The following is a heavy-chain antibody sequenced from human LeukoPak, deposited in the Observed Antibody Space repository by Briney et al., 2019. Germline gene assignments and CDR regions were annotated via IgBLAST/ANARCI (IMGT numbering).Heavy chain of an antibody. CDR1: GYTLTELS. CDR2: FDPEDGET. Sequence: ASVKVSCKVSGYTLTELSMHWVRQAPGKGLEWMGGFDPEDGETIYAQKFQGRATMNEDTSTDTAYMELSSLRSEDTSLYYCATGSIPRQFDCWGQGTLVTVSS. CDR3: ATGSIPRQFDC. V-gene: IGHV1-24*01. J-gene: IGHJ4*02.